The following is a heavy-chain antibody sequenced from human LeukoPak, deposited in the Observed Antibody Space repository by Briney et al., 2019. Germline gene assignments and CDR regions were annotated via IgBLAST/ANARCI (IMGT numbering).Heavy chain of an antibody. D-gene: IGHD3-22*01. CDR3: AKGIGPSRTYYYDSSGYPFDY. J-gene: IGHJ4*02. Sequence: GGSLRLSCAASGFTFSSYAMSWVRQAPGKGLEWVSAISGSGGSTYYADSVKGRFTISRDNSKDTLYLQMNSLRAEDTAVYYCAKGIGPSRTYYYDSSGYPFDYWGQGTLVTVSS. V-gene: IGHV3-23*01. CDR2: ISGSGGST. CDR1: GFTFSSYA.